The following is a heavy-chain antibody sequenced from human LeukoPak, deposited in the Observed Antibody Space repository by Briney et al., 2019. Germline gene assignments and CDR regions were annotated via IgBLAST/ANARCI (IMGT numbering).Heavy chain of an antibody. V-gene: IGHV3-48*03. J-gene: IGHJ4*02. CDR2: ISPSGTTI. D-gene: IGHD1-1*01. CDR3: ARKTFGTVYFDY. CDR1: GFTFSTYE. Sequence: PGGSLRLSCAASGFTFSTYEMNWVRQAPGKGLEWVSYISPSGTTIYYAESVKGQFTISRDNAKNSVYLQMNSLRVEDTAVYYCARKTFGTVYFDYWGQGILVTVSS.